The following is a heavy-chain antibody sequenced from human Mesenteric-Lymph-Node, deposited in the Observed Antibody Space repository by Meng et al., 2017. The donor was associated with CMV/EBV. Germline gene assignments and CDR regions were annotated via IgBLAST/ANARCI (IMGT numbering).Heavy chain of an antibody. CDR3: TRMTSETFNAFDV. J-gene: IGHJ3*01. CDR1: GFTFANYE. D-gene: IGHD4-11*01. V-gene: IGHV3-48*03. Sequence: GESLKISCEASGFTFANYEMMWVRQAPGKGLEWISYISSSSAVVFYADSVKGRFTVSRANGQNSLYLQMNSLRAEDSADYYCTRMTSETFNAFDVRGQGTRVTVSS. CDR2: ISSSSAVV.